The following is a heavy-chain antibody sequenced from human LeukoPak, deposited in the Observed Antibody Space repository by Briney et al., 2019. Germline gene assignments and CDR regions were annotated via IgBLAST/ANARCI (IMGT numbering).Heavy chain of an antibody. Sequence: PSETLSLTCTVSGGSINRSSRYYWGWIRQPPGKGLEWIGSIFYSGSTYYNPSLNSLVTISVDTSNNQFSLKLTSVTAADTAVYYCARHVPSTIFFNWFDPWGQGTLVTVSS. D-gene: IGHD3-3*01. CDR2: IFYSGST. CDR3: ARHVPSTIFFNWFDP. V-gene: IGHV4-39*01. CDR1: GGSINRSSRYY. J-gene: IGHJ5*02.